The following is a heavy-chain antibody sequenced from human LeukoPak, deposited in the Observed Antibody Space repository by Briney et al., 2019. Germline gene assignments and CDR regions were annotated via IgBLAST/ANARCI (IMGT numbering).Heavy chain of an antibody. Sequence: GGSLRLSCAASGFTFDDYAMHWVRQAPGKGLEWVSLISWDGGSTYYADSVKGRFTISRDNSKNSLYLQMNSLRAEDTALYYCAKEGWFGGNWFDPWGQGTLVTVSS. CDR1: GFTFDDYA. D-gene: IGHD3-10*01. J-gene: IGHJ5*02. CDR2: ISWDGGST. V-gene: IGHV3-43D*03. CDR3: AKEGWFGGNWFDP.